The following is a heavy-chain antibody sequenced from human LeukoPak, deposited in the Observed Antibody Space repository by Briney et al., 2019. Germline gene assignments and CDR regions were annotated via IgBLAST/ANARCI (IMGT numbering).Heavy chain of an antibody. D-gene: IGHD3-10*01. V-gene: IGHV3-64*01. J-gene: IGHJ6*03. CDR1: GFTFSSYG. CDR2: ISSNGGST. CDR3: ARELHSGQTDYYYYMDV. Sequence: TGGSLRLSCAASGFTFSSYGMHWVRQAPGKGLEYVSAISSNGGSTYYANSVKGRFIISRDNSKNTLYLQMGSLRAEDMAVYYCARELHSGQTDYYYYMDVWGKGTTVTISS.